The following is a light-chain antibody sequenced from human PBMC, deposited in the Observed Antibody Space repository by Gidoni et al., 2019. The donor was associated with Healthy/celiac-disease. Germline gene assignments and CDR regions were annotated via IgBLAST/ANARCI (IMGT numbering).Light chain of an antibody. V-gene: IGLV2-14*01. CDR1: SSDAGGYNY. J-gene: IGLJ2*01. Sequence: QSALTQPASVSGSPGQSITISCTGTSSDAGGYNYVSWYQQHPGKAPKLMIYDVSNRPSGVSNRFSGSKSGNTASLTISGLQAEDEADYYCSSYTSSSTSPVFGGGTKLTVL. CDR2: DVS. CDR3: SSYTSSSTSPV.